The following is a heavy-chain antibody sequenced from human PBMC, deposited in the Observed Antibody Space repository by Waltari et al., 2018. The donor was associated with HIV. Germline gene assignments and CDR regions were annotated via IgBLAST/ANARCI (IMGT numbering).Heavy chain of an antibody. CDR3: VRGGEGTYGDY. CDR1: GFSFSYYR. D-gene: IGHD3-16*01. CDR2: ISRDSRYI. V-gene: IGHV3-21*01. Sequence: DVQLVESGGGLVKPGGSLRLACAGSGFSFSYYRMNWVRQAPGKGLEWVSSISRDSRYIYDADSVKGRFTISRDNARNSLFLQMNSLRADDTAVYYCVRGGEGTYGDYWGQGTLVTVSS. J-gene: IGHJ4*02.